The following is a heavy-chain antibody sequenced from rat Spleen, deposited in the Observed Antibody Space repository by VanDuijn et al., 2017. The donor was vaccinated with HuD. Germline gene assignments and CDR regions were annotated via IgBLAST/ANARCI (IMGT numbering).Heavy chain of an antibody. D-gene: IGHD1-2*01. J-gene: IGHJ2*01. Sequence: EVQLVESGGGLVQPGRSLKLSCAASGFTFSDYGMAWVRQAPTKGLEWVATISYGDSSSHSSTYYRDSVKGRFTISRDNAKSTLSLQMDSLRSEDTATYYCAKNIYSSSYIYYFDYWGQGVMVTVSS. CDR3: AKNIYSSSYIYYFDY. CDR1: GFTFSDYG. CDR2: ISYGDSSSHSST. V-gene: IGHV5-29*01.